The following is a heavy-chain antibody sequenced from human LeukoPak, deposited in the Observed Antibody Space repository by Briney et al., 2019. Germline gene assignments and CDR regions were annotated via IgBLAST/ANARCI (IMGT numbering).Heavy chain of an antibody. CDR2: IIPNHGIA. Sequence: SVKVSCNASGGTFSSYAISWVRQAPGQGLEWMGRIIPNHGIANYAQKFQGRVTITAAKSTTTAYLELSSLRSEDTAVYYCAREGPQAVHDCGDYGGWFDPWGQGTLVTVSS. CDR3: AREGPQAVHDCGDYGGWFDP. J-gene: IGHJ5*02. D-gene: IGHD4-17*01. CDR1: GGTFSSYA. V-gene: IGHV1-69*04.